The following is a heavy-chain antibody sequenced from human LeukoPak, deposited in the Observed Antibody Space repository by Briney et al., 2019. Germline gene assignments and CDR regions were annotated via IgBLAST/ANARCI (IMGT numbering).Heavy chain of an antibody. J-gene: IGHJ5*02. CDR2: INAGNGNT. CDR3: ASCLRDSCYWFDP. CDR1: GYTFTSNA. Sequence: ASVKVSCKASGYTFTSNAMHWVRQAPGQGLEWMGWINAGNGNTKYSQKFQGRVTITRDTSASTAYMELSSLRSEDTAVYYCASCLRDSCYWFDPWGQGTLVTVSS. V-gene: IGHV1-3*01. D-gene: IGHD2-15*01.